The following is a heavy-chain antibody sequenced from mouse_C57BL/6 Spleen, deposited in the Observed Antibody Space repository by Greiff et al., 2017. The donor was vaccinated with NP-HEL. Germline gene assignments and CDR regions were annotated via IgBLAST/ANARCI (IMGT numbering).Heavy chain of an antibody. CDR3: ASSIITTVGAY. Sequence: QVQLKQPGAELVKPGASVKLSCKASGYTFTSYWMHWVKQRPGQGLEWIGMIHPNSGSTNYNEKFKSKATLTVDKSSSTAYMQLSSLTSEDSAVYYCASSIITTVGAYWGQGTLVTVSA. J-gene: IGHJ3*01. D-gene: IGHD1-1*01. CDR1: GYTFTSYW. CDR2: IHPNSGST. V-gene: IGHV1-64*01.